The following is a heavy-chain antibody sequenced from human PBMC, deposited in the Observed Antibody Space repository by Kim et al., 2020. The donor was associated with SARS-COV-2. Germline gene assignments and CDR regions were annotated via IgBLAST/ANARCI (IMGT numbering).Heavy chain of an antibody. CDR1: GFTFSSYA. V-gene: IGHV3-23*01. D-gene: IGHD3-9*01. J-gene: IGHJ4*02. Sequence: GGSLRLSCAASGFTFSSYAMSWVRQAPGKGLEWVSAISGSGGSTYYADSVKGRFTISRDNSKNTLYLQMNSLRAEDTAVYYCAKDLYYDILTGYPPLGYWGQGTLVTVSS. CDR2: ISGSGGST. CDR3: AKDLYYDILTGYPPLGY.